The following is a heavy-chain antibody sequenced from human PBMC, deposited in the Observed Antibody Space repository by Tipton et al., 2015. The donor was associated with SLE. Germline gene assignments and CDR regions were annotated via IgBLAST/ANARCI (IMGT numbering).Heavy chain of an antibody. CDR1: GFTFSTYG. Sequence: SLRLSCAASGFTFSTYGMHWVRQAPGKGLEWVAVIWYDGSNKDYADSVRGRFTISRDNSENTLYLQMNSLRAEDTAVYYCAKDPVKMAARPNYFDFWGQGTLFTVSS. D-gene: IGHD6-6*01. J-gene: IGHJ4*02. CDR2: IWYDGSNK. V-gene: IGHV3-30*18. CDR3: AKDPVKMAARPNYFDF.